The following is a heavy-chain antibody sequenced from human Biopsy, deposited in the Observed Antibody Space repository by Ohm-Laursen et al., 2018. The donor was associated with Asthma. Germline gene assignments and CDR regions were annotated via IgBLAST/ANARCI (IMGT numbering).Heavy chain of an antibody. CDR3: VRGSSSWHHGPFHYYYGLDV. J-gene: IGHJ6*02. CDR2: IYYSGTT. V-gene: IGHV4-39*01. Sequence: TLSLTCILSSGSGGYMRSGNYYWGWIRQPPGKGLEWIGCIYYSGTTYYNPSLESRVTVSADTSKNHFSQNLTSVTAADTAVYYCVRGSSSWHHGPFHYYYGLDVWGQGTTATVSS. D-gene: IGHD6-13*01. CDR1: SGSGGYMRSGNYY.